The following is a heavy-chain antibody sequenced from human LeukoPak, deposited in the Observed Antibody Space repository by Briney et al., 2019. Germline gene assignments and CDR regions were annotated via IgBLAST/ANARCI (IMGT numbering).Heavy chain of an antibody. CDR3: ARDRTGRYFDY. J-gene: IGHJ4*02. CDR2: IYYSGST. V-gene: IGHV4-59*12. D-gene: IGHD1-14*01. Sequence: PSETLSLTCTVSGGSISSYYWSWIRQPPGKGLEWIGYIYYSGSTNYNPSLKSRVTISVDTSKNQFSLKLSSVTAADTAVYYCARDRTGRYFDYWGQGTLVTVSS. CDR1: GGSISSYY.